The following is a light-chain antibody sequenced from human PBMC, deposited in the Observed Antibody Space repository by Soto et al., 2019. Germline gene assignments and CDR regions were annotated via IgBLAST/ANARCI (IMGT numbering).Light chain of an antibody. CDR3: QQYGSSPT. Sequence: IVMRQSPATLSVPPGERATLSCRASQSVSTNLAWYQQKPAQAPRLLIYGASTRATGIPDRFSGSGSGTDFTLTISRLEPEDFAVYYCQQYGSSPTFGQGTKVDI. V-gene: IGKV3-20*01. CDR1: QSVSTN. J-gene: IGKJ1*01. CDR2: GAS.